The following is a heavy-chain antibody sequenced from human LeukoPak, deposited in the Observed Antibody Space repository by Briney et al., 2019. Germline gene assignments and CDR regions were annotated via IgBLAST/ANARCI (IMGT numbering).Heavy chain of an antibody. V-gene: IGHV1-24*01. D-gene: IGHD6-13*01. CDR1: GYTLTELS. J-gene: IGHJ5*02. CDR2: FDPEDGET. CDR3: ATDPVAGTPGTFDP. Sequence: ASVKVSCKVSGYTLTELSMHWVRQAPGKGLEWMGGFDPEDGETIYARKFQGRVTMTEDTSTDTAYMELSSLRSEDTAVYYCATDPVAGTPGTFDPWGQGTLVTVSS.